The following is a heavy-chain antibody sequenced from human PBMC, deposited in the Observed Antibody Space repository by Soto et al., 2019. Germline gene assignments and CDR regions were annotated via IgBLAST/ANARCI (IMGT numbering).Heavy chain of an antibody. CDR3: ARDWRRGVRSGP. CDR1: GFTFSNYW. Sequence: GGSLRLSCAASGFTFSNYWMSWVRQAPGKGLEWVAKIKQDGSETYYVDSVKGRLTISRDNAKNSLYLQMNSLRAEDTAVYYCARDWRRGVRSGPWGQGTLVTVSS. D-gene: IGHD3-10*01. CDR2: IKQDGSET. J-gene: IGHJ5*02. V-gene: IGHV3-7*01.